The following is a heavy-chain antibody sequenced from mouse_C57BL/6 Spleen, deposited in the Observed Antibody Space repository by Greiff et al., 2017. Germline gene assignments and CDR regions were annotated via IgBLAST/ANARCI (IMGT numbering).Heavy chain of an antibody. CDR1: GYTFTSYW. J-gene: IGHJ4*01. Sequence: QVQLKQPGAELVRPGTSVKLSCKASGYTFTSYWMHWVKQRPGQGLEWIGVIDPSDSYTNYNQKFKGKATLTVDTSSSTAYMQLSSLTSEDSAVYYCARGSPDYAMDYWGQGTSVTVSS. V-gene: IGHV1-59*01. CDR3: ARGSPDYAMDY. CDR2: IDPSDSYT.